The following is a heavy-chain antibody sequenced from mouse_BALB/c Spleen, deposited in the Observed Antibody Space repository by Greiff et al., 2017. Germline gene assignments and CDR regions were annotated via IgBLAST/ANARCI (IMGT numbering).Heavy chain of an antibody. Sequence: VQLQQSGAELVRPGASVTLSCKASGYTFTDYEMHWVKQTPVHGLEWIGAIDPETGGTAYNQKFKGKATLAADKSSSTANMELRSLTSEDSAVYYCITTVVPYWGQGTTLTVSS. CDR1: GYTFTDYE. CDR3: ITTVVPY. D-gene: IGHD1-1*01. CDR2: IDPETGGT. J-gene: IGHJ2*01. V-gene: IGHV1-15*01.